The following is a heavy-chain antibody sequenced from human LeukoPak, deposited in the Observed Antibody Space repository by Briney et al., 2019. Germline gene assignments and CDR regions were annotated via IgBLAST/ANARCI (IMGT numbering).Heavy chain of an antibody. CDR1: GGSISSGTYC. J-gene: IGHJ6*03. CDR2: LYTSGST. D-gene: IGHD6-19*01. CDR3: ARDWETRVAVAGINYSYYYMDV. Sequence: SQTLSLTCSVSGGSISSGTYCWSWIRQPAGKGLEWIGRLYTSGSTKYNPSLKSRVTISLDTSKNQFSLKLRSVTAADTAVYYCARDWETRVAVAGINYSYYYMDVWGKGTTVTVSS. V-gene: IGHV4-61*02.